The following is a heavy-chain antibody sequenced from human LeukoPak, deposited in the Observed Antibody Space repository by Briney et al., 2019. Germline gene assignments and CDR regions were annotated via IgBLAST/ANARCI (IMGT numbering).Heavy chain of an antibody. CDR1: GGSISSYY. J-gene: IGHJ3*01. CDR2: VYYTGST. Sequence: SETLSLTCTVSGGSISSYYWSWVRQPPGKGLEWIGFVYYTGSTNYSPSLKSRVTISVDTSKNQFALKLRSVTAADTAVYYCARISSSNWYNERGAFDVWGQGTMVTVSS. D-gene: IGHD6-13*01. CDR3: ARISSSNWYNERGAFDV. V-gene: IGHV4-59*01.